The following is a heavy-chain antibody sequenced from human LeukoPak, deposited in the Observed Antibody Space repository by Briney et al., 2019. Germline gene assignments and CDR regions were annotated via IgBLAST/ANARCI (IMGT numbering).Heavy chain of an antibody. V-gene: IGHV3-7*01. J-gene: IGHJ4*02. CDR2: IRQDGSDK. CDR1: GFTFSSYA. Sequence: GRSLRLSCAASGFTFSSYAMHWVRQAPGKGLEWVANIRQDGSDKYYVDSVKGRFTISRDNAKKSLSLQMNSLRAEDTAVYYCARDGGIGFPFDYWGQGTLVTVSS. D-gene: IGHD3-16*01. CDR3: ARDGGIGFPFDY.